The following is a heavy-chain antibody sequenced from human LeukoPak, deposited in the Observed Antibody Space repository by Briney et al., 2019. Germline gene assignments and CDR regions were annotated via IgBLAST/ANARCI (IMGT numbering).Heavy chain of an antibody. D-gene: IGHD5-18*01. CDR1: GFTFSDYC. Sequence: GGSLRLSCAASGFTFSDYCMSWIRQAPGKGLEWVSYISSSGSTIYYADSVKGRFTISRDNAKNSLYLQMNSLRAEDTAVYYCATVDTEHYFDYWGQGTLVTVSS. CDR2: ISSSGSTI. CDR3: ATVDTEHYFDY. V-gene: IGHV3-11*04. J-gene: IGHJ4*02.